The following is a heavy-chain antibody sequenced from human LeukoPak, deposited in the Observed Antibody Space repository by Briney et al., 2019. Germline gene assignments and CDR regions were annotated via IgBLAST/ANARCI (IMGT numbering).Heavy chain of an antibody. CDR2: ISGSGGST. CDR1: GFTFSSYA. V-gene: IGHV3-23*01. D-gene: IGHD1-26*01. J-gene: IGHJ6*03. CDR3: AKDLSVNSGSYPSYYMDV. Sequence: PGGSLRLSCAASGFTFSSYAMSWVRQAPGKGLEWVSAISGSGGSTYYADSVKGRFTISRDNSKNTLYLQMNSLRAEDTAVYYCAKDLSVNSGSYPSYYMDVWGKGTTVTVSS.